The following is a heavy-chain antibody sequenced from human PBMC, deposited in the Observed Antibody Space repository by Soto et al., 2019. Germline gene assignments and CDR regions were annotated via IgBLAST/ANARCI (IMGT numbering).Heavy chain of an antibody. CDR1: GYTFTDDY. CDR2: IIPKSGAT. J-gene: IGHJ4*02. V-gene: IGHV1-2*02. D-gene: IGHD3-16*01. Sequence: ALVKVSCKASGYTFTDDYIQWVRQAPGQGLEWMGWIIPKSGATYYAPKFQGRVTMTRDTPITTAYMDLSSLISDDTAVYFCARDRGGFDYWGQGTLVTVSS. CDR3: ARDRGGFDY.